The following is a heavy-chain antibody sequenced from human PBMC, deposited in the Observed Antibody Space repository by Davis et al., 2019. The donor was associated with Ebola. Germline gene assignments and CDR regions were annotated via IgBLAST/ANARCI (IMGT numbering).Heavy chain of an antibody. D-gene: IGHD2-8*01. V-gene: IGHV5-51*01. Sequence: GESLKISCKGSGYSFTSYWIGWVRQPPGQGLEWMGAILPGDSDTRYSPSFQGQVTISADKSISTAYLQWSSLKASDTAMYYCARQRVPGLYSPWFDPWGQGTLVTVSS. J-gene: IGHJ5*02. CDR2: ILPGDSDT. CDR1: GYSFTSYW. CDR3: ARQRVPGLYSPWFDP.